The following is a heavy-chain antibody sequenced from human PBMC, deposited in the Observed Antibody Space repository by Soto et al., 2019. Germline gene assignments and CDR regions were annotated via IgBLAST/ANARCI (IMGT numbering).Heavy chain of an antibody. CDR1: GYTFTSYA. V-gene: IGHV1-3*01. J-gene: IGHJ6*03. D-gene: IGHD3-10*01. CDR2: INAGNGNT. CDR3: ARGAYFYNYHYYMGV. Sequence: QVQLVQSGAEVKKPGASVKVSCKASGYTFTSYAMHWVRQAPGQRLEWMGWINAGNGNTKYSQKFQGRVTITRDTSASTAYMELSSLRSEDTAVYYCARGAYFYNYHYYMGVWGKGTTVTVSS.